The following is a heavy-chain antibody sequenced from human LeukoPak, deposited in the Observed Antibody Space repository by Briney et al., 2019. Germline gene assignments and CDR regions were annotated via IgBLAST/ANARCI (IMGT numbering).Heavy chain of an antibody. V-gene: IGHV3-21*01. Sequence: GGSLRLSCAASGFTFSSYSMNWVRQAPGKGLEWVSSISSSSSYIYYADSVEGRFTISRDNAKNSLYLQMNSLRAEDTAVYYCARDKWTTVTTHWGQGTLVTVSS. CDR1: GFTFSSYS. D-gene: IGHD4-17*01. CDR3: ARDKWTTVTTH. CDR2: ISSSSSYI. J-gene: IGHJ4*02.